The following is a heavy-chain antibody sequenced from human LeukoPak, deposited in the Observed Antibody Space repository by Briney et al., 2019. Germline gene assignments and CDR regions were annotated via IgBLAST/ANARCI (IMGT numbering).Heavy chain of an antibody. CDR1: GFTFSSYG. CDR3: ARDGKIAAADYYYYYMDV. V-gene: IGHV3-21*01. J-gene: IGHJ6*03. Sequence: GSLRLSCAASGFTFSSYGMHWVRQAPGKGLEWVSSISSSSSYIYYADSVKGRFTISRDNAKNSLYLQMNSLRAEDTAVYYCARDGKIAAADYYYYYMDVWGKGTTVTVSS. D-gene: IGHD6-13*01. CDR2: ISSSSSYI.